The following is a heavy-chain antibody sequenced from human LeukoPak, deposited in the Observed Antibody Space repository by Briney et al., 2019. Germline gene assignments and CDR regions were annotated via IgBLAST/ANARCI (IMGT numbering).Heavy chain of an antibody. D-gene: IGHD3-10*01. CDR2: IYYSGST. CDR1: GGSISSYY. CDR3: AAGADSGEFDY. Sequence: SETLSLTCTVSGGSISSYYWSWIRQPSGKGLEWIGYIYYSGSTNYNPSLKSRVTISVDTSKNQFSLKLSSVTAADTAVYYCAAGADSGEFDYWGQGTLVTVSS. V-gene: IGHV4-59*01. J-gene: IGHJ4*02.